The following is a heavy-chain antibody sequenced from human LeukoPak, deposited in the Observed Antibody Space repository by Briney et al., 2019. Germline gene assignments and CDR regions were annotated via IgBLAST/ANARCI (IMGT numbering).Heavy chain of an antibody. CDR1: GYTSTSYG. J-gene: IGHJ6*02. Sequence: ASAKVSCKASGYTSTSYGISWVRQAPGQGLEWMGWISAYNGNTNYAQKLQGRVTMTTDTSTSTAYMELRSLRSDDTAVYYCARDPRYCSGGSCYYYGMDVWGQGTTVTVSS. CDR2: ISAYNGNT. D-gene: IGHD2-15*01. V-gene: IGHV1-18*01. CDR3: ARDPRYCSGGSCYYYGMDV.